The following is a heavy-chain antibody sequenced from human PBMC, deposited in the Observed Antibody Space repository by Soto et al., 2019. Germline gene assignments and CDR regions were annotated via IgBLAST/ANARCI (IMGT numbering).Heavy chain of an antibody. V-gene: IGHV5-10-1*01. CDR2: IDPSDSYT. J-gene: IGHJ4*02. D-gene: IGHD1-26*01. CDR1: GYTFTDYW. CDR3: VRHRVGSYYYFDY. Sequence: GQSLKISCKGYGYTFTDYWISWVRQMPGKGLEWMGRIDPSDSYTSNSPSFQGHVTISADKSINTAYMQWSSLKASDTAMYYGVRHRVGSYYYFDYWGQGTLVTVSA.